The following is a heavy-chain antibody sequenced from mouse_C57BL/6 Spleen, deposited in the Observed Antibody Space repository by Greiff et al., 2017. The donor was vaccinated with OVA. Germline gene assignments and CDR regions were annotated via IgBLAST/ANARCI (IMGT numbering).Heavy chain of an antibody. V-gene: IGHV1-53*01. CDR3: ARRCNYGYFDV. CDR2: INPSNGGT. Sequence: QVQLQQPGTELVKPGASVKLSCKASGYTFTSYWMHWVKQRPGQGLEWIGNINPSNGGTNYNEKFKSKATLTEDKSSSTAYMQLSSLTSKYSAVYYCARRCNYGYFDVWGTGTTVTVSS. CDR1: GYTFTSYW. J-gene: IGHJ1*03.